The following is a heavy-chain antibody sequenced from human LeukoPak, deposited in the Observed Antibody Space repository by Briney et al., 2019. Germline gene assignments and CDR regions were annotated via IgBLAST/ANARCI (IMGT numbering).Heavy chain of an antibody. D-gene: IGHD6-19*01. J-gene: IGHJ4*02. Sequence: SETLSLTCIVSGGSNSSYYWRWIRQPPGKGLEWIGDIYYSGSTNSNPSLKSRVTISVDASRNQLSLKLSSVTAADTALYYCARVAYSSGSYYFDYWGQGTLVTVSP. CDR2: IYYSGST. V-gene: IGHV4-59*08. CDR3: ARVAYSSGSYYFDY. CDR1: GGSNSSYY.